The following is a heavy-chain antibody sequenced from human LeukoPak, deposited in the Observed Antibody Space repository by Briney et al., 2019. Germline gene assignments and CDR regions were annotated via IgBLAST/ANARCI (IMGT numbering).Heavy chain of an antibody. Sequence: SETLSLTCAVYGGSFSGYYWSWIRQPPGKGLEWIGYIYYSGSTNYNPSLKSRVTISVDTSKNQFSLKLSSVTAADTAVYYCARGYDFWSGYYSYGMDVWGQGTTVTVSS. CDR3: ARGYDFWSGYYSYGMDV. J-gene: IGHJ6*02. V-gene: IGHV4-59*01. D-gene: IGHD3-3*01. CDR2: IYYSGST. CDR1: GGSFSGYY.